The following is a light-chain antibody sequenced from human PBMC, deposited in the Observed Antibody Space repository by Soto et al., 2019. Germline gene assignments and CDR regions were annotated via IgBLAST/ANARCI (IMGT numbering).Light chain of an antibody. CDR2: DVS. Sequence: QSALTQPRSVSGSPGQSVTISCTGTSSDVGGYNYVSWYQQHPGKAPKLMIYDVSKRPSGVPDRFSGSKSGNTASLTISGLQAEDEVDYYCCSYAGSYTHVFGTGTKVTVL. CDR3: CSYAGSYTHV. V-gene: IGLV2-11*01. CDR1: SSDVGGYNY. J-gene: IGLJ1*01.